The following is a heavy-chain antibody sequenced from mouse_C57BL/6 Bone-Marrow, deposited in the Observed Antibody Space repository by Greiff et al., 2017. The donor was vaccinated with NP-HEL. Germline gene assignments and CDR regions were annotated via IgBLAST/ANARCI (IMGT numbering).Heavy chain of an antibody. J-gene: IGHJ2*01. D-gene: IGHD2-12*01. CDR2: IYPGSGST. V-gene: IGHV1-55*01. Sequence: VQLQQPGAELVKPGASVKMSCKASGYTFTSYWITWVKQRPGQGLEWIGEIYPGSGSTNYNEKFKSKATLTVDTSSSTAYMQLSSLTSEGSAVYYYASYDRYFDDWGQGATLTVAS. CDR1: GYTFTSYW. CDR3: ASYDRYFDD.